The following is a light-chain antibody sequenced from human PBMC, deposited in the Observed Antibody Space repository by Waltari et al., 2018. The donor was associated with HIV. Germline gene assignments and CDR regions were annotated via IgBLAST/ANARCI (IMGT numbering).Light chain of an antibody. Sequence: QSVLTQPPSASGTPGQRVTMSCSGSSSNIGRTSVNWYQQLPGTAPKLLIYSDNQLPCGAPDRCSGAKSGTSGSLAISGLQSEDEAVYYCASWEDSLNGVVFGGGTKLTVL. CDR3: ASWEDSLNGVV. CDR1: SSNIGRTS. CDR2: SDN. V-gene: IGLV1-44*01. J-gene: IGLJ2*01.